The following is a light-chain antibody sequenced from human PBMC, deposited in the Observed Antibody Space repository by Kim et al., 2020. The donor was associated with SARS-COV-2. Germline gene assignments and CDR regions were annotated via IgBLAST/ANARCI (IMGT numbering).Light chain of an antibody. J-gene: IGLJ3*02. CDR1: VIGSTS. CDR3: QVWGSRSDHRL. Sequence: SYELTQPPSVSVAPGKTARISCGGDVIGSTSVHWYQQKPGQAPVLVIYYDSDRPSGIPERFSGSSSGNTATLTITRVEAGDEADYYCQVWGSRSDHRLFG. V-gene: IGLV3-21*01. CDR2: YDS.